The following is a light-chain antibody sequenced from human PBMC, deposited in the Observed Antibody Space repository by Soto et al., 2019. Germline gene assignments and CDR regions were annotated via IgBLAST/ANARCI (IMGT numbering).Light chain of an antibody. CDR2: SAW. CDR3: QQSNSFPLT. CDR1: QAIGSW. Sequence: DIQMTQSPSSVSASVGDTVTITCRTSQAIGSWLAWYQQKPGKAPNLLIYSAWNLQSGVPSRFRGSASGADFTLTINGLRPEDFATYFCQQSNSFPLTFGGGTKVEIK. J-gene: IGKJ4*01. V-gene: IGKV1-12*01.